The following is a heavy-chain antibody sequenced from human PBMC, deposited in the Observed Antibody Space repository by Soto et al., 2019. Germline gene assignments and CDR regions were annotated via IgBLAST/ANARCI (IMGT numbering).Heavy chain of an antibody. D-gene: IGHD4-17*01. CDR2: IYHSGST. CDR3: ARYYGDYRNWFDP. CDR1: GGSISSGGYS. Sequence: QLQLQESGSGLVKPSQTLSLTCAVSGGSISSGGYSWSWIRHPPGKGLEWIGYIYHSGSTYYNPSLKSRVTISVDRSKNQFSLKLSSVTAADTAVYYCARYYGDYRNWFDPWGQGTLVTVSS. V-gene: IGHV4-30-2*01. J-gene: IGHJ5*02.